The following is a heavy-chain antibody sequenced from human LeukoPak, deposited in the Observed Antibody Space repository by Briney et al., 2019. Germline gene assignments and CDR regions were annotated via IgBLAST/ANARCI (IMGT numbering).Heavy chain of an antibody. CDR3: ARNVGRYCSGGSCLDY. CDR2: IYHSGST. V-gene: IGHV4-38-2*01. D-gene: IGHD2-15*01. Sequence: SETLSLTCAVSGYSISSGYYWGWIRQPPGKGLEWIGSIYHSGSTYYNPSLKSRVTISVDTSKNQFSLKLSSVTAADTAVYYCARNVGRYCSGGSCLDYWGQGTLVTVSS. J-gene: IGHJ4*02. CDR1: GYSISSGYY.